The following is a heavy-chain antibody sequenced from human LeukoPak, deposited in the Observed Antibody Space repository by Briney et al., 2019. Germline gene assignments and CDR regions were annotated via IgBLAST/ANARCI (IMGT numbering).Heavy chain of an antibody. CDR3: ARDPGYSSPRGDY. Sequence: ASVKVSCKASGYTFTDYFMHWVRPAPGQGLEWMGWINPNSGGTHYAQKFQGRVTMTRDTSISTAYMELSRLRSDDTAVYYCARDPGYSSPRGDYWGQGTLVTVSS. D-gene: IGHD5-18*01. CDR1: GYTFTDYF. V-gene: IGHV1-2*02. J-gene: IGHJ4*02. CDR2: INPNSGGT.